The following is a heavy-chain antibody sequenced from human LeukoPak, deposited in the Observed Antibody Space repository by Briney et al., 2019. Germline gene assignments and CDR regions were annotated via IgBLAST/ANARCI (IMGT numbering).Heavy chain of an antibody. V-gene: IGHV1-69*06. D-gene: IGHD1-26*01. CDR1: GGTFSSYA. J-gene: IGHJ3*02. CDR3: ATPYSGSLVDI. Sequence: SVKVSCKASGGTFSSYAISWVRQAPGQGLEWMGGIIPIFGTANYAQKFQGGVTMTEDTSTDTAYMELSSLRSEDTAVYYCATPYSGSLVDIWGQGTMVTVSS. CDR2: IIPIFGTA.